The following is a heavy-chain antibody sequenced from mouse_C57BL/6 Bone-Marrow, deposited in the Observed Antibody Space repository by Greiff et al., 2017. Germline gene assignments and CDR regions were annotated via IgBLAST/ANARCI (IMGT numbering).Heavy chain of an antibody. V-gene: IGHV1-78*01. CDR1: GYTFTAHT. CDR2: FYPRDVST. CDR3: AGNYYCIPDY. D-gene: IGHD1-1*01. J-gene: IGHJ2*01. Sequence: QVQLQQSDAELVKPGASVKISCKVSGYTFTAHTIPWMKRRPEQGLEWIGYFYPRDVSTKYNEQFKGKATLTADKSSSTAYMQLNSLTSEEFAVYLWAGNYYCIPDYRGQGTTLTVSS.